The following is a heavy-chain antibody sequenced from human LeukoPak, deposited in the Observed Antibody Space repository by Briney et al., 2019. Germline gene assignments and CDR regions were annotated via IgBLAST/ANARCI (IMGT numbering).Heavy chain of an antibody. J-gene: IGHJ4*02. CDR3: ARQTRWIQFLDY. CDR2: ISSSGSTI. CDR1: GFTFSSYE. V-gene: IGHV3-48*03. D-gene: IGHD5-24*01. Sequence: GGSLRLSCAASGFTFSSYEMNWVRQAPGKGLEWVSYISSSGSTIYYADSVKGRFTISKDNAKNSLYLQMNSLRAEDTAVYYCARQTRWIQFLDYWGQGTLVTVSS.